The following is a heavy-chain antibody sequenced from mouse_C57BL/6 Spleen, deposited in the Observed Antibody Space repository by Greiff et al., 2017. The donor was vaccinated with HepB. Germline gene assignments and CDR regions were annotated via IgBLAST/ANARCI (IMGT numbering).Heavy chain of an antibody. CDR2: IYHGDGDT. CDR3: ARSTMVTTNFDY. Sequence: QVQLQQSGPELVKPGASVKISCKASGYAFSSSWMHWVKQRPGKGLEWIGRIYHGDGDTNYNGKFTGKDTMTADKSSSTAYMQLSSLTSEDSAVYFCARSTMVTTNFDYWGQGTTLTVSS. J-gene: IGHJ2*01. V-gene: IGHV1-82*01. CDR1: GYAFSSSW. D-gene: IGHD2-2*01.